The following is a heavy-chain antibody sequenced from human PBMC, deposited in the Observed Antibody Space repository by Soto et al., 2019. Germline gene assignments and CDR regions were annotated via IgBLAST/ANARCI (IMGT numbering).Heavy chain of an antibody. Sequence: GASVKVSCKASGYTFTSYGISWVRQAPGQGLEWMGWISAYNGNTNYAQKLQGRVTMTRDTSTSTVYMELSSLRSEDTAVYYCARSAAIKDYYGSGSYQFSWFDPWGQGTLVTVSS. CDR3: ARSAAIKDYYGSGSYQFSWFDP. V-gene: IGHV1-18*01. CDR1: GYTFTSYG. D-gene: IGHD3-10*01. CDR2: ISAYNGNT. J-gene: IGHJ5*02.